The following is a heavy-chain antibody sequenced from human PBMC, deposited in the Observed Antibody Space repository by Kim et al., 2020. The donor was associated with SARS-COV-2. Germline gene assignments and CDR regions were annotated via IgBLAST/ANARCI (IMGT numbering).Heavy chain of an antibody. CDR1: GGSISSSTYY. V-gene: IGHV4-39*01. CDR2: IYYSGST. J-gene: IGHJ4*02. D-gene: IGHD5-18*01. CDR3: ARQRGYSYGRDY. Sequence: SETLSLTCTVSGGSISSSTYYWGWVRQPPGKGLECIGSIYYSGSTYYNPSLKGRVIISLDTSKNQFSLKVSSVTAADTAVYYCARQRGYSYGRDYWGQGTLVTVSS.